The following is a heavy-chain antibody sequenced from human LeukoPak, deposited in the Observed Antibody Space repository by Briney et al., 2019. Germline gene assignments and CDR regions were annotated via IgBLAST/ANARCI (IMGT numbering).Heavy chain of an antibody. D-gene: IGHD3-10*01. J-gene: IGHJ5*02. CDR1: GGSISSGGYY. CDR3: ANYGSGSYRFDP. Sequence: SQTLSLTCTVSGGSISSGGYYWSWIRQHPGKGLEWIGYIYYSGSTYYNPSLKSRVTISVDTSKNQFSLKLSSVTAADTAVYYCANYGSGSYRFDPWGQGTLVTVSS. V-gene: IGHV4-31*03. CDR2: IYYSGST.